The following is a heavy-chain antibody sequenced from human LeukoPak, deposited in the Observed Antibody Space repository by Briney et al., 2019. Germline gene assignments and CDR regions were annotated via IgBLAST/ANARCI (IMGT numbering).Heavy chain of an antibody. CDR1: GFTFSSYA. D-gene: IGHD2-15*01. CDR2: ISGSGGST. J-gene: IGHJ4*02. V-gene: IGHV3-23*01. CDR3: AKDIRPPGYCSGGSCYSSSY. Sequence: PGGPLRLSCAASGFTFSSYAMSWVRQAPGKGLEWVSAISGSGGSTYYADSVKGRFTISRDNSKNTLYLQMNSLRAEDTAVYYCAKDIRPPGYCSGGSCYSSSYWGQGTLVTVSS.